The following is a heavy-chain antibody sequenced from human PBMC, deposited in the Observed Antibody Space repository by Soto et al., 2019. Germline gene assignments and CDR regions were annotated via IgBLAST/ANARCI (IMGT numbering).Heavy chain of an antibody. CDR1: GGSISSYY. Sequence: PSETLSLTCTVSGGSISSYYWSWIRQPPGKGLEWIGYIYYSGSTNYNPSLKSRVTISVDTSKNQFSLKLSSVTAADTAVYYCARHKSYGDYDYWGQGTLVTVSS. V-gene: IGHV4-59*08. CDR3: ARHKSYGDYDY. J-gene: IGHJ4*02. D-gene: IGHD4-17*01. CDR2: IYYSGST.